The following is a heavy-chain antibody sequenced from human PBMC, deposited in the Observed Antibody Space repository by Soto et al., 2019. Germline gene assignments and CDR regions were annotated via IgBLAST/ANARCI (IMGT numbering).Heavy chain of an antibody. CDR3: VGEVGFQLIY. CDR1: GFTFSTHS. J-gene: IGHJ4*02. D-gene: IGHD2-2*01. Sequence: EVQLVESGGGLVQPGGSLRLSCAASGFTFSTHSMNWVRQAPGKGLEWISYITSSDVTMYADSVKVRFTISRDNDKNSLYLQMNSLRGEDTAVYFCVGEVGFQLIYWGQGTLVTVSS. CDR2: ITSSDVT. V-gene: IGHV3-48*01.